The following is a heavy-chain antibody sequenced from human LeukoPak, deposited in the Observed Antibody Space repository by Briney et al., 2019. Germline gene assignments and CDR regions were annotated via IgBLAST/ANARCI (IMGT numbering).Heavy chain of an antibody. CDR1: EFTFSSYG. CDR3: AKEIWPTVTTPGWTYFDY. Sequence: GGSLRLSCAASEFTFSSYGMHWVRQAPGKGLEWVAFIRYDGSNKYYADSVKGRFTISRDNSKNTLYLQMNSPRAEDTAVYYCAKEIWPTVTTPGWTYFDYWGQGALVTVSS. CDR2: IRYDGSNK. J-gene: IGHJ4*02. V-gene: IGHV3-30*02. D-gene: IGHD4-17*01.